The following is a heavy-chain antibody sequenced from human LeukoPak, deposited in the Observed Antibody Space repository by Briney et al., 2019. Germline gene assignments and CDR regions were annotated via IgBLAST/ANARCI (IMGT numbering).Heavy chain of an antibody. D-gene: IGHD3-10*01. V-gene: IGHV1-46*01. J-gene: IGHJ5*02. CDR3: ARFGEPDSPYNWFDP. CDR2: INPSGGST. CDR1: GYTFTSYY. Sequence: GASVKVSCKASGYTFTSYYMHWVRQAPGQGLEWMGIINPSGGSTSYAQKFQGRVTMTRDMSTSTVYMELSSLRSEDTAVYYCARFGEPDSPYNWFDPWGQGTLVTVSS.